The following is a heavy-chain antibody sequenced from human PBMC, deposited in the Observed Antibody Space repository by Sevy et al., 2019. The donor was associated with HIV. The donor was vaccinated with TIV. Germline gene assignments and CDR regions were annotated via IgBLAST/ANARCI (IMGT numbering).Heavy chain of an antibody. CDR3: ARGGYCSSTSCYTVYYYGMDV. CDR1: GFTFSSYA. D-gene: IGHD2-2*02. J-gene: IGHJ6*02. V-gene: IGHV3-30-3*01. CDR2: ISYDGSNK. Sequence: QLGGSLRLSCAASGFTFSSYAMHWVRQAPGKGLEWGAVISYDGSNKYYADSVKGRFTISRDNSKNTLYLQMNSLRAEDTDVYYCARGGYCSSTSCYTVYYYGMDVWGQGTTVTVSS.